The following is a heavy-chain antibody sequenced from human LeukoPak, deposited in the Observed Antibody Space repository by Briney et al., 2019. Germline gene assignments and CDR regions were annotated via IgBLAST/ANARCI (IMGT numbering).Heavy chain of an antibody. D-gene: IGHD3-22*01. Sequence: PGGSLRLSCAASGFTLSSNYMSWVRQAPGKGLEWVAVIYSGGSTYYADSVKGRFTIARDNSKNTLYLQMNSLRAEDTALYYCARDYYDSSGYYFWAFDIWGQGTMVTVSS. CDR3: ARDYYDSSGYYFWAFDI. CDR1: GFTLSSNY. V-gene: IGHV3-53*01. J-gene: IGHJ3*02. CDR2: IYSGGST.